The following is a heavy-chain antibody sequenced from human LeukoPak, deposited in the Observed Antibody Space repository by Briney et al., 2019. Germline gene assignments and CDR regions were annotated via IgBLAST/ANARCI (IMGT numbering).Heavy chain of an antibody. CDR1: GYTFTAYY. J-gene: IGHJ5*02. CDR3: ARDLARSSLFFDP. CDR2: INTNTGNP. D-gene: IGHD6-13*01. Sequence: ASVKVSCKASGYTFTAYYLHWVRQAPGQGLEWMGWINTNTGNPTYAQGFTGRFVFSLDTSVSTAYLQISSLKAEDTAVYYCARDLARSSLFFDPWGQGTLVTVSP. V-gene: IGHV7-4-1*02.